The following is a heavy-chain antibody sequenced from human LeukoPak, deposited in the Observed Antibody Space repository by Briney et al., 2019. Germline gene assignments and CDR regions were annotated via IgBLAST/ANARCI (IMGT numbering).Heavy chain of an antibody. CDR3: ARGDSGWSKTFDN. CDR2: INHSGST. CDR1: GGSFSGYY. D-gene: IGHD6-19*01. Sequence: LETLSLTCAVYGGSFSGYYWSWIRQPPGKGLEWIGEINHSGSTNYNPSLKSRVTISVDTSKNQFSLKLSSVTAADTAVYYCARGDSGWSKTFDNWGQGTLVTVSS. J-gene: IGHJ4*02. V-gene: IGHV4-34*01.